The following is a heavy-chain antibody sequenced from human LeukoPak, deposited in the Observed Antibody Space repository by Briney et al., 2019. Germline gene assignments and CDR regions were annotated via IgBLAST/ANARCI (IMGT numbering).Heavy chain of an antibody. CDR1: GFTFSSYE. CDR3: ARESALYDFWSGYYPPYDAFDI. D-gene: IGHD3-3*01. V-gene: IGHV3-48*03. CDR2: ISCSGSTI. Sequence: GGSLRLSCAASGFTFSSYEMNWVRQAPGKGLEWVSDISCSGSTIYYADSVKGRFTISRDNAKNSLYLQMNSLRAEDTAVYYCARESALYDFWSGYYPPYDAFDIWGQGTMVTVSS. J-gene: IGHJ3*02.